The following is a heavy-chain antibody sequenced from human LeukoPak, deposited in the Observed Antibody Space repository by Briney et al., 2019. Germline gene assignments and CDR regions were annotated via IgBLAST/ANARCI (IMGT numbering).Heavy chain of an antibody. CDR3: ARQGAGASHYDDTGLPRGAFDV. J-gene: IGHJ3*01. D-gene: IGHD3-22*01. CDR1: GYRFTNYW. Sequence: GGSLQIPCKVSGYRFTNYWIAWVRQMPGKGLDFMGIILPDDSDTRYNPSFRGQITISVDKSINTAYLQWNSLRASDTATYYCARQGAGASHYDDTGLPRGAFDVWGQGTMLTVSS. CDR2: ILPDDSDT. V-gene: IGHV5-51*01.